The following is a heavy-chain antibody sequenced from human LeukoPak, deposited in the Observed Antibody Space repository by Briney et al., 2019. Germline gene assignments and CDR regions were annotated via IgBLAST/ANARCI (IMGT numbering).Heavy chain of an antibody. CDR3: ASRSGYGDAFDI. CDR1: GYTFTGYF. V-gene: IGHV1-2*02. CDR2: INPNSGVT. D-gene: IGHD3-3*01. Sequence: ASVKVSCKASGYTFTGYFIHWVRQAPGQGLEWMGWINPNSGVTKYAQKFQGRVTMTRDTSISTAYMELSRLRSDDTAVYYCASRSGYGDAFDIWGQGTMVTVSS. J-gene: IGHJ3*02.